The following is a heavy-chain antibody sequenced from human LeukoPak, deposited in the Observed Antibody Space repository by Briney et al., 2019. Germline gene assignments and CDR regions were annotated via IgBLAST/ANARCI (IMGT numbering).Heavy chain of an antibody. CDR2: ISANGGET. V-gene: IGHV3-23*01. CDR1: GFTFSIYA. D-gene: IGHD3-3*01. J-gene: IGHJ4*02. Sequence: GGSLRLSCAASGFTFSIYAMNWVLQAPGKGLEWVSSISANGGETHYADSVKGRFTISRDNSKNTLYLQINNPRVEDTAVYYCAKRYYDFPLDYWGQGTLVTVSS. CDR3: AKRYYDFPLDY.